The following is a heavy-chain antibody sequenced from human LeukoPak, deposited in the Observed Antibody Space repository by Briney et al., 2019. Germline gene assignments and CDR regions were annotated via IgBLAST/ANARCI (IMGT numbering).Heavy chain of an antibody. V-gene: IGHV1-2*02. Sequence: ASVKVSCKASGYTFTSYGISWVRQAPGQGLEWMGWINPNSGGTNYAQKFQGRVTMTRDTSISTAYMELSRLRSDDTAVYYCARLPPYYYYGMDVWGQGTTVTVSS. J-gene: IGHJ6*02. CDR3: ARLPPYYYYGMDV. CDR2: INPNSGGT. CDR1: GYTFTSYG.